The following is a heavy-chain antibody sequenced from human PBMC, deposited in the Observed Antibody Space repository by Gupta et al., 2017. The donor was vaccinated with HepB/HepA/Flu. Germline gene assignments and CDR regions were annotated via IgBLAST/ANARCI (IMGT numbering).Heavy chain of an antibody. V-gene: IGHV3-13*01. CDR1: GFTFNSYD. CDR2: IDIAGDT. Sequence: EVQLVESGGGLVQPGGSLRLSCAASGFTFNSYDMHWVRQAIGKGLEWVSGIDIAGDTYYAESVKGRFTISRENAKNSLYLQRDSLKTGDTAVYYCARGRVRGFDPWGQGTLVTVSS. J-gene: IGHJ5*02. CDR3: ARGRVRGFDP.